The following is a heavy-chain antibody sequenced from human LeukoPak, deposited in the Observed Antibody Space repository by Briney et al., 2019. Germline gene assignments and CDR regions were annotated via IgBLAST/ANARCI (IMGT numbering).Heavy chain of an antibody. Sequence: SETLSLTCTVSGGSISSYYWSWIRQPPGKGLEWIGYIYYSGSTNYNPSLKSRVTISVDTSKDQFSLKLSSVTAADTAVYYCARRNPQYDYVWEMDYWGQGTLVTVSS. D-gene: IGHD3-16*01. J-gene: IGHJ4*02. CDR2: IYYSGST. CDR3: ARRNPQYDYVWEMDY. CDR1: GGSISSYY. V-gene: IGHV4-59*01.